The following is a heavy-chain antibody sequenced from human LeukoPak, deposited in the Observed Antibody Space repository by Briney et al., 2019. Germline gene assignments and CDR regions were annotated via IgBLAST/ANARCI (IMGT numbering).Heavy chain of an antibody. CDR2: INSDGSST. J-gene: IGHJ5*02. CDR1: GYSISSGY. D-gene: IGHD1-1*01. V-gene: IGHV3-74*01. CDR3: ARAATGTSWGWDDVYNWFDP. Sequence: ETLSLTCTVSGYSISSGYWGWVRQPPGKGLVWVSRINSDGSSTSYADSVKGRFTISRDNAKNTLYLQMNSLRAEDTAVYYCARAATGTSWGWDDVYNWFDPWGQGTLVTVSS.